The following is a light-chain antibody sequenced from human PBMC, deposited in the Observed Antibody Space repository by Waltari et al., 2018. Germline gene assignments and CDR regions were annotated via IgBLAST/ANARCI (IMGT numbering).Light chain of an antibody. V-gene: IGLV3-19*01. Sequence: SSELNQDPAVSVALGQTVKITCQGDSLRKFSASWYQQRPGQAPILVLYGPDYRPSAIPGRFPGSTSGGTASLTITGAQAEDEAVYYCHSRDSTSTRVFGGGTRLTV. CDR3: HSRDSTSTRV. J-gene: IGLJ3*02. CDR2: GPD. CDR1: SLRKFS.